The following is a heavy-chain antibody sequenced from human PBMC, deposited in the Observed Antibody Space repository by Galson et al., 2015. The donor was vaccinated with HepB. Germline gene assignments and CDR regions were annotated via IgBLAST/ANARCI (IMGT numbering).Heavy chain of an antibody. V-gene: IGHV1-18*01. Sequence: SCKASEFDFNKYGLSWVRQAPGQGLEWMGWVSGYDGSANYAPKFQGRVTMTTQKSTGTAFMEMRRLRSDDTAVYYCARDSRLELQLNNYYSYGMDVWGQGTAVIVS. CDR2: VSGYDGSA. D-gene: IGHD1-7*01. CDR3: ARDSRLELQLNNYYSYGMDV. J-gene: IGHJ6*02. CDR1: EFDFNKYG.